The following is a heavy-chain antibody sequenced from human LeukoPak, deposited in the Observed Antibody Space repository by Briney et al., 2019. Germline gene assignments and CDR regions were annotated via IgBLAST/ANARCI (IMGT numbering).Heavy chain of an antibody. V-gene: IGHV4-38-2*01. CDR2: IYHSGST. Sequence: PSETLSLTCAVPGCSISSGYYWGWSRQPPGKGLECIGSIYHSGSTYYNPSLKSRVTISVDTSKNQFSLKLSSVTAADTAVYYCARPNTMIAGAYAFDIWGQGTMVTVSS. CDR1: GCSISSGYY. D-gene: IGHD3-22*01. CDR3: ARPNTMIAGAYAFDI. J-gene: IGHJ3*02.